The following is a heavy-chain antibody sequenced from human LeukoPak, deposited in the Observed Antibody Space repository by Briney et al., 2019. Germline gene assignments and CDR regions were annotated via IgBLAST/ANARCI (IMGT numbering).Heavy chain of an antibody. CDR3: ATKTSLTYYYNRREVFGLDV. CDR1: VGPFSGYY. CDR2: INHSGNT. Sequence: PSETLSLTCAVNVGPFSGYYWSWVRQPPGKGLEWMGDINHSGNTNNNPSVTSRVTISVDSSNSHFSLRLTSVTAADTAVYYCATKTSLTYYYNRREVFGLDVWGQGTTVTVTS. V-gene: IGHV4-34*01. D-gene: IGHD3-22*01. J-gene: IGHJ6*02.